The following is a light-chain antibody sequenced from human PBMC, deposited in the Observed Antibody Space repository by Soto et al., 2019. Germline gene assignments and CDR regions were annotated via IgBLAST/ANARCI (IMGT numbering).Light chain of an antibody. V-gene: IGLV2-23*02. J-gene: IGLJ1*01. CDR1: SSDFGNYNL. CDR3: CSFTSSNTHV. CDR2: EVN. Sequence: ALAQPASVSGSPGQSITISCTGTSSDFGNYNLVSWYQQHPGKVPKLILFEVNKRPSGVSGRFSGSKSGNTASLTISGLQAEDEADYYCCSFTSSNTHVFGTGTKVTVL.